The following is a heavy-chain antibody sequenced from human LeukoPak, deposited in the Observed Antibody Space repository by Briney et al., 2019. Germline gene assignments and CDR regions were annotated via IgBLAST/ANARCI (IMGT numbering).Heavy chain of an antibody. Sequence: ASVKVSCKASGYTFTGYYMHWVRQAPGQGLEWMGWISPNSGGTNYAQKFQGRVTMTRDTSISTAYMELSRLRSDDTAVYYCARVSIHSSIAAAGRGALDYWGQGTLVTVSS. V-gene: IGHV1-2*02. CDR1: GYTFTGYY. J-gene: IGHJ4*02. CDR2: ISPNSGGT. D-gene: IGHD6-13*01. CDR3: ARVSIHSSIAAAGRGALDY.